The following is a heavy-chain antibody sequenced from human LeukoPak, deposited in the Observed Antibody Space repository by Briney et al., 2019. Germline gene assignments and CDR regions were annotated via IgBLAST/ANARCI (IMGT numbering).Heavy chain of an antibody. CDR3: AKAAAGTEYYFEY. V-gene: IGHV3-30*18. CDR1: GFTFSSYG. CDR2: ISYDGSTK. Sequence: PGGSLGLSCAASGFTFSSYGMHWVRQAPGKGMEWVAVISYDGSTKYYADSVKGQFTISRDNSKNTLYLQMDSLRAEDTAVYYCAKAAAGTEYYFEYWGQGTLVTVSS. J-gene: IGHJ4*02. D-gene: IGHD6-13*01.